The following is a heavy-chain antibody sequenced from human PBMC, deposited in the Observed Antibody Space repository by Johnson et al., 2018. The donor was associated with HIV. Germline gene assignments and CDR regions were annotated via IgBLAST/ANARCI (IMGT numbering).Heavy chain of an antibody. D-gene: IGHD4-11*01. J-gene: IGHJ3*02. CDR3: ARRSIRSDGFDI. V-gene: IGHV3-13*01. Sequence: VQLVESGGGLVQPGGSLRLSCVASGFTLSSYDMHWVRQATGKGLEWVSEIDTAGDTYYPGSVKGRFTTSRENAKNSLYLQMNSLRAGDTAVYYCARRSIRSDGFDIWGQGTMVTVSS. CDR2: IDTAGDT. CDR1: GFTLSSYD.